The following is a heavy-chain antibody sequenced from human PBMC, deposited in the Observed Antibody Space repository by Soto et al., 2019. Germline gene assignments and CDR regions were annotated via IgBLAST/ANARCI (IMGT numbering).Heavy chain of an antibody. D-gene: IGHD6-19*01. CDR3: ARDRYGYSSQS. J-gene: IGHJ4*02. Sequence: QVQLVQSGAEVKKPGASVKVSCKASGYTFTSYGISWVRQAPGQGLEWMGWISAYNGNTNYAQEPQGRDSFSTGSSRSTAYMELRRVQYGETAVYYCARDRYGYSSQSWGQGDMVTVSS. CDR2: ISAYNGNT. V-gene: IGHV1-18*01. CDR1: GYTFTSYG.